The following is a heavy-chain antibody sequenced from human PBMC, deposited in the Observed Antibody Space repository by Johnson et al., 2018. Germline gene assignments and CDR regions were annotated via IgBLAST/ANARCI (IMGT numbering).Heavy chain of an antibody. CDR2: IKSKTDGGTT. D-gene: IGHD3-22*01. V-gene: IGHV3-15*01. J-gene: IGHJ6*02. CDR1: GFTFSNAW. CDR3: TTGYYYDPSGYYYYYGMDV. Sequence: VQLVQSGGGLVKXGGSLRLSCAASGFTFSNAWMSWVRQAPGKGLEWVGRIKSKTDGGTTDYAAPVKGRFTIPRDDSKNTLYLQMNSLKTEETAVYYCTTGYYYDPSGYYYYYGMDVWGQGTTVSVSS.